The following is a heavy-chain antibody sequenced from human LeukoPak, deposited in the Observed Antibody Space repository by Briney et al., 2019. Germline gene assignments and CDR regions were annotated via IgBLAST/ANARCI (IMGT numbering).Heavy chain of an antibody. Sequence: GGSLRLSCAASGFTFSSYGMRWVRQAPGKGLEWVAFIRYDGSNKYYADSVKGRFTISRDNSKNTLYLQMNSLRAEDTAVYYCARDPSISRLAAAAPFDYWGQGTLVTVSS. CDR2: IRYDGSNK. V-gene: IGHV3-30*02. J-gene: IGHJ4*02. CDR3: ARDPSISRLAAAAPFDY. D-gene: IGHD6-13*01. CDR1: GFTFSSYG.